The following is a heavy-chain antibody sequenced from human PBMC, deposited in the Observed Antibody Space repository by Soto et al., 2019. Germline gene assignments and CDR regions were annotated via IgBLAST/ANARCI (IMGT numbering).Heavy chain of an antibody. D-gene: IGHD3-3*01. CDR2: IYYSGST. V-gene: IGHV4-59*01. Sequence: SETLSLTCTVSGGSISSYYWSWIRQPPGKGLEWIGYIYYSGSTNYNPSLKSRVTISVDTSKNQFSLKLSSVTAADTAVYYCARVGIWSGYYGPFDYWGQGTLVTSPQ. J-gene: IGHJ4*02. CDR1: GGSISSYY. CDR3: ARVGIWSGYYGPFDY.